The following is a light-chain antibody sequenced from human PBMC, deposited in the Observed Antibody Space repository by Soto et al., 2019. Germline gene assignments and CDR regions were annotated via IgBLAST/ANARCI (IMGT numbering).Light chain of an antibody. J-gene: IGKJ1*01. V-gene: IGKV3-20*01. CDR3: QQYGSSPQT. Sequence: EIVLTQSPGTLSLSPGERATLSCRASQSVSSSYLAWYQQKPGQAPRLLIYGASSRATGIPDRFSGSGSGTDFTLTTSRLEPEDFAVYYCQQYGSSPQTFGQGTKVDI. CDR1: QSVSSSY. CDR2: GAS.